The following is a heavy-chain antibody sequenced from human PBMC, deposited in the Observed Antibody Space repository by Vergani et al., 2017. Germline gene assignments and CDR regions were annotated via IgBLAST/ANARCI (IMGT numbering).Heavy chain of an antibody. V-gene: IGHV4-39*01. J-gene: IGHJ4*02. CDR3: ARRDIVVGREIDD. Sequence: QLQLQESGPGLVKPSETLSLTCTVSGGSISSSSYYWGWIRQPPGKGLEWIGSIYYSGSTYYNPSLKGRVTISVDTCKNQFSLRLSSVTAADTAVYYCARRDIVVGREIDDWSQGTLVTVSS. CDR1: GGSISSSSYY. CDR2: IYYSGST. D-gene: IGHD2-15*01.